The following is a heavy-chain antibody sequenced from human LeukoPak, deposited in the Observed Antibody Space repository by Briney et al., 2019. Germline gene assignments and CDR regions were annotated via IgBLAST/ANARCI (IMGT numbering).Heavy chain of an antibody. D-gene: IGHD3/OR15-3a*01. J-gene: IGHJ6*03. CDR2: VYHTGST. CDR3: ARGLGPTNWHYYMDV. CDR1: DYSISADYF. Sequence: PSETLSLTCTVSDYSISADYFLGWIRQPPGKGLEWIGSVYHTGSTFYNPSLQSRLTISVDTSKNQFSLQLSSVTAADTALYYCARGLGPTNWHYYMDVWGKGTTVTVSS. V-gene: IGHV4-38-2*02.